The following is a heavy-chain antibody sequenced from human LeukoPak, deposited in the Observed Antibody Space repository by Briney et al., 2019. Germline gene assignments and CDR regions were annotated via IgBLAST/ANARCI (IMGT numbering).Heavy chain of an antibody. D-gene: IGHD3-10*01. CDR3: ARLAVRGVISDAFDI. J-gene: IGHJ3*02. V-gene: IGHV3-7*01. Sequence: GGSLRLSCAASGFTFSSYWMSWVRQAPGKGLEWVANIKQDGSEEYYVDSVKGRFTISRDNAKNSLYLQMNSLRAEDTAVYYCARLAVRGVISDAFDIWGQGTMVTVSS. CDR1: GFTFSSYW. CDR2: IKQDGSEE.